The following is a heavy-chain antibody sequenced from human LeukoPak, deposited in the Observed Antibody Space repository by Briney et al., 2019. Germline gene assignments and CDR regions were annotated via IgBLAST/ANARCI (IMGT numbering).Heavy chain of an antibody. V-gene: IGHV3-20*04. D-gene: IGHD1-20*01. Sequence: GGSLRLSCAASGFTFGSYAMGWVRQAPGKGLEWVSGINWNGGSTGYADSVKGRFTISRDNAKNSLYLQINSLRAEDTALYYCARDRGLTGTNDAFDIWGQGTMVTVSS. J-gene: IGHJ3*02. CDR1: GFTFGSYA. CDR2: INWNGGST. CDR3: ARDRGLTGTNDAFDI.